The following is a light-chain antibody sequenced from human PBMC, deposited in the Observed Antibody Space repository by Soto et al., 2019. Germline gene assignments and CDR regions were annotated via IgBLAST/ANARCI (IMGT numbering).Light chain of an antibody. J-gene: IGKJ1*01. CDR2: GAS. V-gene: IGKV3-15*01. CDR3: QQYDNWPWT. Sequence: EIVMTQFPATLSVSPGETATLSCRTSQSVSSNLAWYQLNPGQAPRLLFYGASTRATGIPARFSGTGSGTDFTLTIHSLQSEDFAVYYCQQYDNWPWTFGQGTKVDIK. CDR1: QSVSSN.